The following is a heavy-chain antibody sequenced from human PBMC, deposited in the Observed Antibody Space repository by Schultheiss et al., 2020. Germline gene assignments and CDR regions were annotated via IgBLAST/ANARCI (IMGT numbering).Heavy chain of an antibody. V-gene: IGHV1-2*02. CDR2: INPNSGGT. Sequence: ASVKVSCKASGYTFNTYGISWVRQAPGQGLEWMGWINPNSGGTNYAQKFQGRVTMTRDTSISTAYMELSRLRSDDTAVYYCARVGDYGDPYNWFDPWGQGTLVTVSS. CDR3: ARVGDYGDPYNWFDP. J-gene: IGHJ5*02. D-gene: IGHD4-17*01. CDR1: GYTFNTYG.